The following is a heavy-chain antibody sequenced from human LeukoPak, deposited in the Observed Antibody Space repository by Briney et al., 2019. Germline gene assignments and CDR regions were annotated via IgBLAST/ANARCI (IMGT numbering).Heavy chain of an antibody. CDR2: ISGSGGST. CDR1: GFTFSSYA. Sequence: GGSLRLSCAASGFTFSSYAMSWVRQAPGKGLEWVSAISGSGGSTYYADSVKGRFTISRDNSKNTLYLQMNSLRAEDTAVYYCAKEGSSWYIGSYGMDVWGQGTTVTVSS. V-gene: IGHV3-23*01. J-gene: IGHJ6*02. CDR3: AKEGSSWYIGSYGMDV. D-gene: IGHD6-13*01.